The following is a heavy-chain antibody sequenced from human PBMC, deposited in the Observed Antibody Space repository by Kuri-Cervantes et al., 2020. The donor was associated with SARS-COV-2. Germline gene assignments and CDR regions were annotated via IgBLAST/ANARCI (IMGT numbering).Heavy chain of an antibody. D-gene: IGHD3-22*01. Sequence: ASVKVSCKASGYTFTGYYMHWVRQAPGQGLEWMGWINPNSGGTNYAQKFQGWVTMTRDTSISTVYIELSRLRSDDTAVYYCARSTTFRRLVVISQGGAFDIWGQGTMVTVSS. CDR2: INPNSGGT. CDR1: GYTFTGYY. V-gene: IGHV1-2*04. J-gene: IGHJ3*02. CDR3: ARSTTFRRLVVISQGGAFDI.